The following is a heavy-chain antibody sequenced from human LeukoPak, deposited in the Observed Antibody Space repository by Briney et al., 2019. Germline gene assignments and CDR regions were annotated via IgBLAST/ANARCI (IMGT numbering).Heavy chain of an antibody. Sequence: GGSLRLTCAASGFTFSSYAMSWVRQAPGKGLEWASAISGSGGSTYYADSVKGRFTISRDNSKNTLYLQMNSLRAEDTAVYYCAKDTGYYDSSGYIAWGQGTLVTVSS. J-gene: IGHJ1*01. CDR1: GFTFSSYA. D-gene: IGHD3-22*01. V-gene: IGHV3-23*01. CDR2: ISGSGGST. CDR3: AKDTGYYDSSGYIA.